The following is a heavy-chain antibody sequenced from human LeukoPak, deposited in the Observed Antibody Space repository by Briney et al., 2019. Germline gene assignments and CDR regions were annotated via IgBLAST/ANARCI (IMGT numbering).Heavy chain of an antibody. V-gene: IGHV4-59*01. CDR2: IYYSGIT. CDR3: AGAKWELPNNWFDP. J-gene: IGHJ5*02. CDR1: ADSISDYY. D-gene: IGHD1-26*01. Sequence: SETLSLTCTVSADSISDYYWNWIRQPPGKGLEWIGYIYYSGITKYNPSLKSRVTISIDTSKNQFSLKLSSVTAADTAVYYCAGAKWELPNNWFDPWGQGTLVTVSS.